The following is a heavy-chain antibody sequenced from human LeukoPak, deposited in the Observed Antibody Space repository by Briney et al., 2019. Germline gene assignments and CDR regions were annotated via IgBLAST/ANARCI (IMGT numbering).Heavy chain of an antibody. CDR1: GGSISSGGYS. Sequence: SEPLSLTCAVSGGSISSGGYSWSWIRQPPGKGLEWIGYIYHSGSTYYNPSLKSRVTISVDRSKNQFSLKLSSVTAADTAVYYCASTPYNWNYTPHFDYWGQGTLVTVSS. CDR2: IYHSGST. J-gene: IGHJ4*02. V-gene: IGHV4-30-2*01. CDR3: ASTPYNWNYTPHFDY. D-gene: IGHD1-7*01.